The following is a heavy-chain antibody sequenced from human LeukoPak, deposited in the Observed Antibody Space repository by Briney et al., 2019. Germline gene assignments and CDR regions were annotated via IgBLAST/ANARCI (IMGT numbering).Heavy chain of an antibody. J-gene: IGHJ4*02. V-gene: IGHV3-30*01. CDR1: GFTFSSYA. D-gene: IGHD6-6*01. Sequence: PGRSLRLSCAASGFTFSSYAMHWVRQAPGKGLEWVAVIWYDGSNKYYADSVKGRFTISRDNSKNTLYLQMNSLRAEDTAVYYCARAEQLARTGFDYWGQGTLVTVSS. CDR3: ARAEQLARTGFDY. CDR2: IWYDGSNK.